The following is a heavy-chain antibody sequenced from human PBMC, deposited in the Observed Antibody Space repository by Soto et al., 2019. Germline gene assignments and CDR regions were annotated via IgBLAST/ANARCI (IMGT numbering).Heavy chain of an antibody. CDR3: ARVLSHYYDSSGYQAFDY. D-gene: IGHD3-22*01. J-gene: IGHJ4*02. V-gene: IGHV1-69*02. CDR1: GGTFSSYT. CDR2: IIPILGIA. Sequence: ASVKVSCKASGGTFSSYTISWVRQAPGQGLEWMGRIIPILGIANYAQKFQGRVTMTGDKSTSTVYMELSSLRSEDTAVYYCARVLSHYYDSSGYQAFDYWGQGTLVTVSS.